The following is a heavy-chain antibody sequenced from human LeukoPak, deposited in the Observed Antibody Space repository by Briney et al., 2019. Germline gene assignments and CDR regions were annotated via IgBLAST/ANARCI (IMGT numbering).Heavy chain of an antibody. CDR3: AKWPEGATPKSHH. V-gene: IGHV3-23*01. CDR2: ISASGHAT. J-gene: IGHJ5*02. Sequence: LPGGSLRLSCAASGFTFSSYAMSWVRQAPGKGLEAPGKGLEWVSTISASGHATYYPDSVRGRFTTSRDNSKSTLHLQMDSLRAEDSALYYCAKWPEGATPKSHHWGQGTLVTVSS. CDR1: GFTFSSYA. D-gene: IGHD1-26*01.